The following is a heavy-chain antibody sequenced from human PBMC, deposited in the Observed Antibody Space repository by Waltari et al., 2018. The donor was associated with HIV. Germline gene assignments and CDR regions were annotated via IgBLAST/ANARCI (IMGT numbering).Heavy chain of an antibody. CDR1: GYSFTSYW. CDR2: IYPGDSDT. Sequence: EVQLVQSGAEVKKPGESLKISCKGSGYSFTSYWIGWVRQMPGKGLEWMGIIYPGDSDTRYSPSFQGQVTSSADKSISTAYLQWSSLKASDTAMYYCARFRSFMHYYYGMDVWGQGTTVTVSS. V-gene: IGHV5-51*01. D-gene: IGHD1-26*01. J-gene: IGHJ6*02. CDR3: ARFRSFMHYYYGMDV.